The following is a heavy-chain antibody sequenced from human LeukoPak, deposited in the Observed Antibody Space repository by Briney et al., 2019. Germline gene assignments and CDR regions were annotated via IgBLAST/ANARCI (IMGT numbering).Heavy chain of an antibody. D-gene: IGHD4-17*01. CDR3: ARTRDYGYFDY. CDR2: IFSGGIT. J-gene: IGHJ4*02. CDR1: GVSINNNY. V-gene: IGHV4-59*08. Sequence: SETLSLTCTVSGVSINNNYWRWIRQAPGKGLEWIGYIFSGGITNYNPSLKSRVTISVDTSKSQFSLKLSSVIAADTAVYYCARTRDYGYFDYCGQGTLVTVSS.